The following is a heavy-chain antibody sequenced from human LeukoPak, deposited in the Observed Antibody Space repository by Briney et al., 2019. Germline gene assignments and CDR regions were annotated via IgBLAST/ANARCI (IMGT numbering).Heavy chain of an antibody. CDR3: ARAQKYFGVDV. V-gene: IGHV3-7*01. J-gene: IGHJ6*04. Sequence: GGSLRLSCAPSGFTFSSYWMSWVRQAPGKGLEWVANIKQDGSEKYYVDSVKGRFTISRDNAKNSLYLQMNSLRAEDAAEYYCARAQKYFGVDVWGKGTTVTVSS. CDR2: IKQDGSEK. D-gene: IGHD3-9*01. CDR1: GFTFSSYW.